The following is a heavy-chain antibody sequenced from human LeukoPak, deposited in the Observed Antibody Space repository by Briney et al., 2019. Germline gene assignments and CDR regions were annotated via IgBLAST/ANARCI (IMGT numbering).Heavy chain of an antibody. CDR3: ARDLGCSSTSCHFNY. CDR1: GFTFSSYA. CDR2: ISGSGGST. Sequence: PGGSLRLSCAASGFTFSSYAMSWVRQAPGKGLEWVSAISGSGGSTYYADSVKGRFTISRDNSKNTLYLQMNSLRAEDTAVYYCARDLGCSSTSCHFNYWGQGTLVTVSS. V-gene: IGHV3-23*01. D-gene: IGHD2-2*01. J-gene: IGHJ4*02.